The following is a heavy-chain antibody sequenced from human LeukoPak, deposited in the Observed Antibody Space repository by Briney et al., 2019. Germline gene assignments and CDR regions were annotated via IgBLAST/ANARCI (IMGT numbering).Heavy chain of an antibody. CDR1: GYSFTTYW. J-gene: IGHJ3*02. CDR2: IYPDDSDT. Sequence: GESLKISCKGSGYSFTTYWIGWVRQMPGKGLEWMGIIYPDDSDTRYSPSFQGQVTISVDKSISTAYLQWSSLKASDTAMYYCARHGYNWNDAEGGAFDIWGQGTMVTVSS. V-gene: IGHV5-51*01. CDR3: ARHGYNWNDAEGGAFDI. D-gene: IGHD1-1*01.